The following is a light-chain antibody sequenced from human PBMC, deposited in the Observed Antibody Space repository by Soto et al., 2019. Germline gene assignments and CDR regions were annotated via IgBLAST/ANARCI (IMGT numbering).Light chain of an antibody. V-gene: IGLV2-8*01. CDR2: EVF. CDR1: SGVVGGYNY. CDR3: SSYAGSNNYVV. J-gene: IGLJ2*01. Sequence: QSVLTQPPSASGSPGQSVTISCTGTSGVVGGYNYVSWFQQHPGKAPKLMIYEVFKRPSGVPDRFTASKSGNTASLTVSGVQAEDEADYYCSSYAGSNNYVVFGGGTKLTVL.